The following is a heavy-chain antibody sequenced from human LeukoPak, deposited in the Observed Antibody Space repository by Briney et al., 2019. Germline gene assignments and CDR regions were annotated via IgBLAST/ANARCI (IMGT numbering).Heavy chain of an antibody. CDR2: ISADGGST. CDR3: AKESGKFDY. CDR1: GLNFDDSA. V-gene: IGHV3-43*02. J-gene: IGHJ4*02. Sequence: PGGSLRLSCVASGLNFDDSAMHWVRQAPGKGLEWVSLISADGGSTFSADSVKGRFSISRDNSKNSLYLQMNSRRSEDTAMYYCAKESGKFDYWGQGTLVAVSS.